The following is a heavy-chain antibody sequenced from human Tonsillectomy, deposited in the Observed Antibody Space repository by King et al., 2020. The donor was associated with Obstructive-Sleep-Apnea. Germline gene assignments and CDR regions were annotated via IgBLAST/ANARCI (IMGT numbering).Heavy chain of an antibody. Sequence: QLQESGPGLVKPSETLSLTCTVAGDSISSSRYYWGWIRQPPGKGLEWLGNIYYSGSTSYNPSLKSRVTISVDTSKNQLSLKLSSVTAADTAVYYCTSKPDIVVVVPPEYYFDYWGQGTLVTVSS. CDR2: IYYSGST. J-gene: IGHJ4*02. V-gene: IGHV4-39*07. D-gene: IGHD2-15*01. CDR1: GDSISSSRYY. CDR3: TSKPDIVVVVPPEYYFDY.